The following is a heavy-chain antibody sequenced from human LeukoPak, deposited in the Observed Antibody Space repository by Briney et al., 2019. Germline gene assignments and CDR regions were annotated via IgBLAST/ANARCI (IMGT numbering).Heavy chain of an antibody. J-gene: IGHJ4*02. D-gene: IGHD6-19*01. V-gene: IGHV4-59*08. CDR3: ARWDDSAWAFGN. CDR1: GGSISGYY. CDR2: ISHSGAT. Sequence: SETLSLTCTVSGGSISGYYWNWSRQSPGKGLEWVGYISHSGATSYDSYFRSRVTISVDTSKNQLSLKLTSVTAADTAVYYCARWDDSAWAFGNWGPGTLVTVSS.